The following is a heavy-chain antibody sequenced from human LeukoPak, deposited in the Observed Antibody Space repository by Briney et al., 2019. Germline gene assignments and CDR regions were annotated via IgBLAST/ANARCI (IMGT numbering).Heavy chain of an antibody. CDR1: GGSVSSGSYY. D-gene: IGHD3-22*01. V-gene: IGHV4-61*01. CDR3: ASLYYYDSSGYSALDY. J-gene: IGHJ4*02. CDR2: IYYSGST. Sequence: PSETLSLTCTVSGGSVSSGSYYWSWIRQPPGKGLEWIGYIYYSGSTNYNPSLKSRVTISVDKSKNQFSLKLSSVTAADTAVYYCASLYYYDSSGYSALDYWGQGTLVTVSS.